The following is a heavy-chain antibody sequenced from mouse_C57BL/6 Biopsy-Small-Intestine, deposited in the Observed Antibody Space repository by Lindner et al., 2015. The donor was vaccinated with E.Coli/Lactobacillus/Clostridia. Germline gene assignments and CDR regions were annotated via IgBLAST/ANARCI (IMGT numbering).Heavy chain of an antibody. CDR3: VRSYYGNYFDY. D-gene: IGHD2-10*01. Sequence: QLQESGPELVKPGASVKISCKASGYAFSSSWMNWVKQRPGKGLEWIGRIYPGDGDTNYNGKFKGKATLTADKSSSTAYIQLSSLTSEDSAVYFCVRSYYGNYFDYWGQGTTLTVSS. J-gene: IGHJ2*01. V-gene: IGHV1-82*01. CDR2: IYPGDGDT. CDR1: GYAFSSSW.